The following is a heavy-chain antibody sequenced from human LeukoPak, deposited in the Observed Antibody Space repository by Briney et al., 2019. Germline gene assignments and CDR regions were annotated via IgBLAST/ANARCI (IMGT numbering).Heavy chain of an antibody. D-gene: IGHD6-13*01. CDR3: ARSRRYSSSWYVGY. V-gene: IGHV3-48*01. J-gene: IGHJ4*02. CDR1: GFTFSSYS. Sequence: GGSLRLSCAASGFTFSSYSINWVRQAPGKGLEWVSYISSSSSTIYYADSVKGRFTISRDNAKNSLYLQMNSLRAEDTAVYYCARSRRYSSSWYVGYWGQGTLVTVSS. CDR2: ISSSSSTI.